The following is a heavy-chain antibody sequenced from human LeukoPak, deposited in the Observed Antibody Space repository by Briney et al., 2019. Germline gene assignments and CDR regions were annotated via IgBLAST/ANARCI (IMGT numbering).Heavy chain of an antibody. CDR3: ARDRYYGGNSYGY. J-gene: IGHJ4*02. CDR2: INSNTGDT. V-gene: IGHV1-2*02. D-gene: IGHD4-23*01. Sequence: GASVTVSCKPSGYPFTGYYIHWVRQAPGQRLEWVGWINSNTGDTRYAQNFQGKVTITRDTSTTTVYMELSSLTSDDTAVYYCARDRYYGGNSYGYWGQGTLVTVSS. CDR1: GYPFTGYY.